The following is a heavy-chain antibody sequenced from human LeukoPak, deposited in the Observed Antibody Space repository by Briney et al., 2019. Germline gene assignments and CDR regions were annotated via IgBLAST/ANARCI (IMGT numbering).Heavy chain of an antibody. CDR1: GFTFSRYA. J-gene: IGHJ4*02. CDR2: ISYDANIGSNK. Sequence: TGGSLRLSCATSGFTFSRYAMHWVRQAPGKGLEWVALISYDANIGSNKYYADSVKGRFTISRGNSKNTLYLQMNSLRAEDTAVYYCARDGGYDFWSGYYQDYWGQGTLVTVSS. CDR3: ARDGGYDFWSGYYQDY. V-gene: IGHV3-30-3*01. D-gene: IGHD3-3*01.